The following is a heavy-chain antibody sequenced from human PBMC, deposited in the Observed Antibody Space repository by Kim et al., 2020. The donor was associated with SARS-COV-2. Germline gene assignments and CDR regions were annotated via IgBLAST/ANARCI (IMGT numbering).Heavy chain of an antibody. Sequence: SETLSLTCTVSGGSISSSSYYWGWIRQPPGKGLEWIGNIYYSGSTYYNPSLRSRVTISVDTSKNQFSLKVSSVTAADTAVYYCARRSSSGWSTTGDWFDPWGQGTLVTVSS. CDR1: GGSISSSSYY. J-gene: IGHJ5*02. CDR2: IYYSGST. V-gene: IGHV4-39*01. D-gene: IGHD6-19*01. CDR3: ARRSSSGWSTTGDWFDP.